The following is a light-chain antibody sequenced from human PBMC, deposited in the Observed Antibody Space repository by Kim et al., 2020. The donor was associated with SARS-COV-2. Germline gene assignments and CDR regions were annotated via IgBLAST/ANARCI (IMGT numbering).Light chain of an antibody. V-gene: IGLV1-40*01. CDR1: SSNIGAGYD. J-gene: IGLJ1*01. CDR3: QSFDNSLSSYV. Sequence: TVLISCTASSSNIGAGYDVHCYQQLPGTAPKFLVYSNNNRPSGVPDRFSTSKSGTSASLAITGLQAEDEADYYCQSFDNSLSSYVFGTGTKVTVL. CDR2: SNN.